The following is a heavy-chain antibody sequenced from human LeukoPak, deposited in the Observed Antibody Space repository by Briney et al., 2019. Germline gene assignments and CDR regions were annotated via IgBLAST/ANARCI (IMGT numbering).Heavy chain of an antibody. CDR1: GGSISSGSFY. J-gene: IGHJ5*02. Sequence: PSETLSLTCTVSGGSISSGSFYWGWIRQPPGKGLEWIGSIYYRGSTNYNPSLKSRVALSLDTSKNQFSLKLSSVTAADTAVYYCARHFRASSGTRWFDPWGQGTLVTVST. CDR2: IYYRGST. D-gene: IGHD1-1*01. V-gene: IGHV4-39*01. CDR3: ARHFRASSGTRWFDP.